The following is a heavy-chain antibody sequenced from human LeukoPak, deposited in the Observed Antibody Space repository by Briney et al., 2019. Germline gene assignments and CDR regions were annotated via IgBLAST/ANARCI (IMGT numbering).Heavy chain of an antibody. CDR1: GGSISDYY. J-gene: IGHJ4*02. CDR3: ARVGPDITSWHY. D-gene: IGHD2-2*01. V-gene: IGHV4-34*01. Sequence: PSETLSLTCAVYGGSISDYYWTWIRQPPGKGLEWIGEINESGGTNYKSSLKSRVTISVDTSKNQISLKLSSVTAADTAIYYCARVGPDITSWHYWGQGTLVTVSS. CDR2: INESGGT.